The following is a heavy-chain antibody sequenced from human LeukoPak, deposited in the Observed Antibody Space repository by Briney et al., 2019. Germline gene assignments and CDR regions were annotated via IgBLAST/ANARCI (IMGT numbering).Heavy chain of an antibody. CDR1: GFTFSSYS. CDR2: ISSSSSTI. Sequence: GGSLRLTCAASGFTFSSYSMNWVRQAPGKVLEWVSYISSSSSTIYYADSVKGRFTISRDNAKNSLYLQMNSLRAEDTAVYYCARADLGYYDSSGYYTPRWFDYWGKGTLVTVSS. J-gene: IGHJ4*02. CDR3: ARADLGYYDSSGYYTPRWFDY. V-gene: IGHV3-48*01. D-gene: IGHD3-22*01.